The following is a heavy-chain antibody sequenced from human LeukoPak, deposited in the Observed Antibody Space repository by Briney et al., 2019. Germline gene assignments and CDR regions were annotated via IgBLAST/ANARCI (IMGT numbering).Heavy chain of an antibody. V-gene: IGHV3-49*04. J-gene: IGHJ6*03. CDR1: GFTFGDYA. CDR3: TRDSYDSSGYFPHYSYYYYMDV. Sequence: GSLRLSCTASGFTFGDYAMSWVPQAPGKGAGGGGFIKSQAYGGTTEYAASVKGRFTISRGDSKSIAYLQMNSLKTEDTAVYYCTRDSYDSSGYFPHYSYYYYMDVWGKGTTVTVSS. CDR2: IKSQAYGGTT. D-gene: IGHD3-22*01.